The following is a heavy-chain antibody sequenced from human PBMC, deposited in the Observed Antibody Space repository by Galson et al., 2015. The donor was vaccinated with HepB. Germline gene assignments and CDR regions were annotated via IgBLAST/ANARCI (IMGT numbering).Heavy chain of an antibody. CDR2: INTNTGNP. Sequence: SVKVSCKASGYTFTSYAMNWVRQAPGQGLEWMGWINTNTGNPTYAQGFTGRFVSSLDTSVSTAYLQISSLKAEDTAVYYCARVKTLLWFGELSSDAFDIWCQGTMVTVSS. CDR3: ARVKTLLWFGELSSDAFDI. D-gene: IGHD3-10*01. CDR1: GYTFTSYA. J-gene: IGHJ3*02. V-gene: IGHV7-4-1*02.